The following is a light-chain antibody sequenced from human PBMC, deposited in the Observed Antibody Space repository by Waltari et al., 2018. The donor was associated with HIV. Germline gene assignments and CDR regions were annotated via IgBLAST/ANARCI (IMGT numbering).Light chain of an antibody. V-gene: IGLV2-8*01. CDR3: SSYGDSLRVL. CDR2: EVT. CDR1: STDIGAHDS. Sequence: QSALPQPPSASGSLGQSVTISCTGSSTDIGAHDSVSWFQQPPRSAPKLLLYEVTRRPATVSDRFSGSRSGSTAFLTVAGLQPDDEATYFCSSYGDSLRVLFGGGTNVTVL. J-gene: IGLJ3*02.